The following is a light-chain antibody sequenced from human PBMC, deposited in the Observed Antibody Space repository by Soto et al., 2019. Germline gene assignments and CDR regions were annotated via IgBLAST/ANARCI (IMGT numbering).Light chain of an antibody. Sequence: QSALTQPASVSGSPGQSITISCTRTSNDVGGYNYVSWYQQHPGKAPKLMIYEVSNRPSGVSNRFSGSKSGNTASLTISGLQAEDDADYYCSSYTSSSSSWVFGGGTKLTVL. J-gene: IGLJ3*02. CDR1: SNDVGGYNY. CDR3: SSYTSSSSSWV. V-gene: IGLV2-14*01. CDR2: EVS.